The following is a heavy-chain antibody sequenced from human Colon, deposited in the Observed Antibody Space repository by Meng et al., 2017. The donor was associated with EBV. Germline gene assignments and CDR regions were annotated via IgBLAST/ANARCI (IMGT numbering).Heavy chain of an antibody. CDR2: IYHSGST. CDR3: ASLYGDFAF. Sequence: QLQLQESGSGLVKPSQTLSLTCAVSGGSISSGGYSWSWIRQPPGKGLEWIGYIYHSGSTYYNPSLKSRVTISLDESKNQFSLRLASMTAADTAVYYCASLYGDFAFWGQGTLVTVSS. J-gene: IGHJ4*02. CDR1: GGSISSGGYS. V-gene: IGHV4-30-2*01. D-gene: IGHD4-17*01.